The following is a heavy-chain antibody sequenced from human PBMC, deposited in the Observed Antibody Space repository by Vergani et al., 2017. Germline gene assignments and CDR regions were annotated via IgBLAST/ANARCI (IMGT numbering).Heavy chain of an antibody. CDR2: LYSTGST. D-gene: IGHD1-26*01. CDR1: GASITKIDYY. J-gene: IGHJ4*02. CDR3: ARDRGSYGVDY. Sequence: QVQLQESGPGLVKSSQTLSLTCHVSGASITKIDYYWSWFRQPAGKGLEWLGRLYSTGSTKYNLSLKSRVTLSRDTSKNQFSLSLSSVIAADTAVYYCARDRGSYGVDYWCQGILVTVSS. V-gene: IGHV4-61*02.